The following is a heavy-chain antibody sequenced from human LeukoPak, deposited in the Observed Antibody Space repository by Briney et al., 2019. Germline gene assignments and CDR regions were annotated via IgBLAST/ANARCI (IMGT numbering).Heavy chain of an antibody. CDR1: GFTFNNYG. CDR2: ISYTGNTK. J-gene: IGHJ4*02. CDR3: VKESDEYSSSSSDY. D-gene: IGHD6-6*01. V-gene: IGHV3-30*18. Sequence: WGSLRLSCAASGFTFNNYGMQWVRQAPGKGLEWVAVISYTGNTKYYVDSVKGRFTISRDNSKNTLYLQMNSLRAEDTAVYYCVKESDEYSSSSSDYWGQGTLVTVSS.